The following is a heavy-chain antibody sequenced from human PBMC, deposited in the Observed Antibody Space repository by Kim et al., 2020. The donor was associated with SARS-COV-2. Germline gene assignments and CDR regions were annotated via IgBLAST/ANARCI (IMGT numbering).Heavy chain of an antibody. CDR3: ATHLSSYGASR. Sequence: GGSLRLSCAASGFIFSNSAMNWVRQAPGMGLEWVSYISTSSSIKYYADSVKGRFTISRDDAKNSVYLQMNSLRAEDPAVYYCATHLSSYGASRWGHGILV. D-gene: IGHD3-16*01. CDR1: GFIFSNSA. CDR2: ISTSSSIK. J-gene: IGHJ4*01. V-gene: IGHV3-48*04.